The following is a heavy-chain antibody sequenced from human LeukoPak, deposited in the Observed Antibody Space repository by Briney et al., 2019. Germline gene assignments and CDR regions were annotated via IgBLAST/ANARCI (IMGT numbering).Heavy chain of an antibody. CDR3: ARGIYCTSSSCYYYFDY. CDR2: IYYSGST. D-gene: IGHD2-2*01. CDR1: GGSISGYY. Sequence: TSETLSLTCTVSGGSISGYYWSWIRQPPGKGLEWIGYIYYSGSTNYNPSLTSRVTISVDTSKNQFSLKLSSVTAADTAVYYCARGIYCTSSSCYYYFDYWGQGTLVTVSS. J-gene: IGHJ4*02. V-gene: IGHV4-59*01.